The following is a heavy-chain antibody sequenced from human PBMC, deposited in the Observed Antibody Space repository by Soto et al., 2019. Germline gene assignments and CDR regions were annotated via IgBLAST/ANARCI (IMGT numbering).Heavy chain of an antibody. Sequence: DVQLWESGGGLVQPGGSLRLSCVASGFSFGSYALTWVRQAPGKGLEWVSTISGSDGKTFYADAVKGRFSISRYISQSTLYLQMNSLRADDTAIYYCARWSYLDYWGQGTRVTVSS. CDR1: GFSFGSYA. J-gene: IGHJ4*02. CDR3: ARWSYLDY. CDR2: ISGSDGKT. V-gene: IGHV3-23*01. D-gene: IGHD3-3*01.